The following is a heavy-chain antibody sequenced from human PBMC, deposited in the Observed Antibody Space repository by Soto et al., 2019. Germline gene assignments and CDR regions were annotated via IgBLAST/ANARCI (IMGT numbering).Heavy chain of an antibody. J-gene: IGHJ6*02. CDR2: ISAYNGNT. CDR3: ARDRIVVVAATQYYYYGMDV. CDR1: GYIFTIYG. D-gene: IGHD2-15*01. V-gene: IGHV1-18*01. Sequence: ASVKVSCKASGYIFTIYGISWVRQAPGQGLEWMGWISAYNGNTNYAQKLQGRVTMTTDTSTSTAYMELRSLRSDDTAVYYCARDRIVVVAATQYYYYGMDVWGQGTTVTVSS.